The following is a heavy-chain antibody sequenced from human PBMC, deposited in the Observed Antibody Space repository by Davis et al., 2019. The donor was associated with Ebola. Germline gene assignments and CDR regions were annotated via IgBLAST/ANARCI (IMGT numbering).Heavy chain of an antibody. V-gene: IGHV1-18*01. J-gene: IGHJ3*01. CDR1: GYTFTSYG. CDR3: ARVNPSDAFDF. CDR2: SNPNSGRP. Sequence: ASVKVSCKTSGYTFTSYGISWVRQAPGQGLEWMGWSNPNSGRPHYAQKFQGRVTMTRDTSNSTFYMELSRLRSDDTAVYFCARVNPSDAFDFWGQGTVVSVSS.